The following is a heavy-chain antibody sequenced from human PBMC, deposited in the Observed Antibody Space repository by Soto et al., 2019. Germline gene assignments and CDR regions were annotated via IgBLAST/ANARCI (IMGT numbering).Heavy chain of an antibody. CDR1: GFTFSSYS. CDR2: IGSGSSTI. V-gene: IGHV3-48*01. Sequence: SGGSLRLSCAASGFTFSSYSMNWVRQAPGKGLEWVSYIGSGSSTIYYADSVRGRFTISRDNAKNSLYLQMNSLRAEDTAVYYCARESLPSFDPWGQGTLVTVSS. J-gene: IGHJ5*02. CDR3: ARESLPSFDP. D-gene: IGHD1-26*01.